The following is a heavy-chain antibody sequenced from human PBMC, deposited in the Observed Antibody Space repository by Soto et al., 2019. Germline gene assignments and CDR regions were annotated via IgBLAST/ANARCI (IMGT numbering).Heavy chain of an antibody. CDR3: ARGYCSGGNCYSGMDV. CDR1: GYTFTSYA. Sequence: VASVKVSCKASGYTFTSYAMHWVRQAPGQRLEWMGWINAGNGNTKYSQKFQGRVTITRDTSASTAYMELSSLRSEDTAVYYCARGYCSGGNCYSGMDVWGQGTMVTVSS. J-gene: IGHJ6*02. D-gene: IGHD2-15*01. CDR2: INAGNGNT. V-gene: IGHV1-3*01.